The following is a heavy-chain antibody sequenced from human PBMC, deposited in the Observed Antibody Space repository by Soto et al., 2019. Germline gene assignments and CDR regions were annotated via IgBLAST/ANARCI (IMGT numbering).Heavy chain of an antibody. J-gene: IGHJ4*02. D-gene: IGHD3-22*01. CDR3: AREGDYYDSSGYSSRP. CDR1: GGSISSYY. CDR2: IYTSGST. V-gene: IGHV4-4*07. Sequence: SETLSLTCTVSGGSISSYYWSWIRQPAGKELQWIGRIYTSGSTNYNPSLKSRVTMSVDTSKNQFSLKLSSVTAADTAVYYCAREGDYYDSSGYSSRPWGQGTLGTVSS.